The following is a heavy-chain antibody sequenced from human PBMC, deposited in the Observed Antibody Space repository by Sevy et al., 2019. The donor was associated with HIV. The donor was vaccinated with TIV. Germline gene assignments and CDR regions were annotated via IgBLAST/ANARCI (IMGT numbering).Heavy chain of an antibody. CDR2: IYTGGST. CDR3: ARGKAVAGMPYYYGMDV. D-gene: IGHD6-19*01. V-gene: IGHV4-4*07. CDR1: GGSISSHY. J-gene: IGHJ6*02. Sequence: SETLSLTCTVSGGSISSHYWSWIRQPAGKGLEWIGRIYTGGSTNYNPSLKSRVTMSVDTSKNQFSLKLSSVTAADTAVYYCARGKAVAGMPYYYGMDVWGQGTTVTVSS.